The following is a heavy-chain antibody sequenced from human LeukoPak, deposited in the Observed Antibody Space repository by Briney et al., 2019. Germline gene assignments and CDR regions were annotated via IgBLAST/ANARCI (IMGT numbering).Heavy chain of an antibody. D-gene: IGHD1-26*01. V-gene: IGHV4-59*08. CDR2: IYYTGST. CDR3: ARQRVGIVGATDFDY. CDR1: GGSISSYY. Sequence: SETLSLTCTVSGGSISSYYWSWIRQPPGKGLESIGYIYYTGSTNYNPSLKSRVTISVDTSKKQFSLKLSSVTAADTAVYYCARQRVGIVGATDFDYWGQGTLVTVSS. J-gene: IGHJ4*02.